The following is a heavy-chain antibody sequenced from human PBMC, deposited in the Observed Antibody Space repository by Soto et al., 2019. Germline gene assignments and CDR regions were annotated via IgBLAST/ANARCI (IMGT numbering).Heavy chain of an antibody. V-gene: IGHV3-74*01. CDR3: ARGDGDYYDGNGYLGRH. CDR2: INSDGSTT. CDR1: GFTFSTYW. Sequence: PGGSLRLSCAASGFTFSTYWMHWVRQAPGKGLVWVSRINSDGSTTNYADSVKGRFTISRDNAKNTLYLQMNSLRAEDTAVYYCARGDGDYYDGNGYLGRHWGQGTLVTVSS. D-gene: IGHD3-22*01. J-gene: IGHJ4*02.